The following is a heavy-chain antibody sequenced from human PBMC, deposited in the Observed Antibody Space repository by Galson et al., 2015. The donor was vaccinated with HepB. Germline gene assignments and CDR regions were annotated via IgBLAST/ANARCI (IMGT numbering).Heavy chain of an antibody. J-gene: IGHJ6*02. Sequence: SETLSLTCAVYGASFTDYYWNWIRQPPGKGPEWIGEINHGGIPKYNPSLKSRVTISIDTSKKQFSLTLNSVTAADTAVYYCPYFFGSGSFFMDAWGQGTAVTVSS. CDR1: GASFTDYY. CDR3: PYFFGSGSFFMDA. CDR2: INHGGIP. V-gene: IGHV4-34*01. D-gene: IGHD3-10*01.